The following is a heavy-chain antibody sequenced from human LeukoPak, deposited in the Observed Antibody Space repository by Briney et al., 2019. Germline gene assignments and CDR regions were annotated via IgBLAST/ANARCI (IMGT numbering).Heavy chain of an antibody. V-gene: IGHV3-23*01. CDR2: ISGSGGNT. J-gene: IGHJ4*02. CDR1: GFTFSSYA. CDR3: ATLGALGYCSSTSCPQSVY. Sequence: GGSLRLSCAASGFTFSSYAMSWVRQAPGKGLEWVSAISGSGGNTYYADSVKGRFTISRDNSKNTLYLQMNSLRAEDTAVYYCATLGALGYCSSTSCPQSVYWGQGTLVTVSS. D-gene: IGHD2-2*01.